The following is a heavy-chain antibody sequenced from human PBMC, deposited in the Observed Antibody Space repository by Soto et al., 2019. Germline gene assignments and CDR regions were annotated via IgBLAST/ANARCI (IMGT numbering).Heavy chain of an antibody. CDR3: ARDSKRGYSGYDKLDY. CDR1: GGSISSYY. CDR2: IYYSGST. D-gene: IGHD5-12*01. V-gene: IGHV4-59*01. J-gene: IGHJ4*02. Sequence: QVQLQESGPGLVKPSETLSLTCTVSGGSISSYYWTWIRQPPGKGLEWIGYIYYSGSTNCNPSLKSRVTISVDTSKNQFSLKLSSVTAADTAVYYCARDSKRGYSGYDKLDYWGQGTLVTVSS.